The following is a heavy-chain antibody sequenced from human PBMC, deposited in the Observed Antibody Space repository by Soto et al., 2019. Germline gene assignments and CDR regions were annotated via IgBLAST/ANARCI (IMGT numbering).Heavy chain of an antibody. CDR1: GFTFGSYA. V-gene: IGHV3-23*01. D-gene: IGHD3-10*01. Sequence: EVQLLESGGGLVQPGGSLRLSCAASGFTFGSYAMNWLRQAPGRGLERGSFITGSGCTTYYADSVKGRFTVSRHNSKNTLYLQINSLRAEDTALYYCAKFRGPTYSYYSMDVWGKGTTVTVSS. CDR3: AKFRGPTYSYYSMDV. CDR2: ITGSGCTT. J-gene: IGHJ6*03.